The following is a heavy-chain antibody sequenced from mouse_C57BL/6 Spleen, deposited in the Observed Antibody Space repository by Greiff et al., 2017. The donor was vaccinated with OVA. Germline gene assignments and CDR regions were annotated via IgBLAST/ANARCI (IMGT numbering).Heavy chain of an antibody. Sequence: QVQLKESGAELMKPGASVKLSCKATGYTFTGYWIEWVKQRPGHGLEWIGEILPGSGSTNYNEKFKGKATFTADTSSNTAYMQLSSLTTEDTAVYYCARSLRGYDGSYWYFDVWGTGTTVTVSS. CDR1: GYTFTGYW. D-gene: IGHD2-3*01. CDR2: ILPGSGST. J-gene: IGHJ1*03. V-gene: IGHV1-9*01. CDR3: ARSLRGYDGSYWYFDV.